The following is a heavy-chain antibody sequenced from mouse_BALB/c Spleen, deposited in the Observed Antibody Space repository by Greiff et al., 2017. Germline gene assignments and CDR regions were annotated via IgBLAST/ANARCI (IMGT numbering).Heavy chain of an antibody. CDR3: ARGGYYGSSPYWYFDV. D-gene: IGHD1-1*01. CDR2: ISYSGST. Sequence: EVKLQESGPSLVKPSQTLSLTCSVTGDSITSGYWNWIRKFPGNKLEYMGYISYSGSTYYNPSLKSRISITRDTSKNQYYLQLNSVTTEDTATYYCARGGYYGSSPYWYFDVWGAGTTVTVSS. V-gene: IGHV3-8*02. J-gene: IGHJ1*01. CDR1: GDSITSGY.